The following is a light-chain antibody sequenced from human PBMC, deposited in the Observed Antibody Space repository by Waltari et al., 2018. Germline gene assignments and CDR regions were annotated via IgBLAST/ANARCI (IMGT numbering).Light chain of an antibody. CDR3: SSQSSDNVVL. CDR1: SSDVGGSNS. Sequence: QSVLTQPASVSGSPGQSIPISCTGTSSDVGGSNSVSWYQDHPGQAPKVIIYDVSDRPSGISERFSGSKSGNTASLTISGLQAEDEADYYCSSQSSDNVVLFGGGTKLTVL. CDR2: DVS. V-gene: IGLV2-14*03. J-gene: IGLJ2*01.